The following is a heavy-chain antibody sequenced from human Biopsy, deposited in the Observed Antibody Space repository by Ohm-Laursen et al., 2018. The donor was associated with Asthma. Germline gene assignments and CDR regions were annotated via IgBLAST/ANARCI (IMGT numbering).Heavy chain of an antibody. CDR1: GYTFINYA. Sequence: ASVKASCKASGYTFINYAIHWVRQAPGQRLEWMGWINAGNGNTKYSQKFQGRVTITRDTSASTAYMDLRSLRSEDTAMYYRARTYYDFLTGQVNDAFALWGQGTMVTVSS. CDR3: ARTYYDFLTGQVNDAFAL. D-gene: IGHD3-9*01. J-gene: IGHJ3*01. V-gene: IGHV1-3*01. CDR2: INAGNGNT.